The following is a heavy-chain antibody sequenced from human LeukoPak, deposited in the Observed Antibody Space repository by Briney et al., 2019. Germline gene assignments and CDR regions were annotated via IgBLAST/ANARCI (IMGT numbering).Heavy chain of an antibody. J-gene: IGHJ6*03. D-gene: IGHD6-13*01. V-gene: IGHV3-23*01. CDR3: ARIAAAGVDYYYYYLDV. Sequence: TGGSLRLSCAASGFTFSSYDMTWVRQAPGRGLEWVASIRPSGDNTYYGDSVKGRFTISRDNSKNTVYLQMNSLRAEDTAVYYCARIAAAGVDYYYYYLDVWGKGTTVTISS. CDR2: IRPSGDNT. CDR1: GFTFSSYD.